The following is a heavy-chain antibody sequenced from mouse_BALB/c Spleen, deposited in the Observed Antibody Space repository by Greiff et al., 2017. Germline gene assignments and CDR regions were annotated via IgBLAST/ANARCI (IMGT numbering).Heavy chain of an antibody. CDR2: IWGDGST. V-gene: IGHV2-6-7*01. J-gene: IGHJ3*01. D-gene: IGHD1-1*01. Sequence: QVQLKESGPGLVAPSQSLSITCTVSGFSLTGYGVNWVRQPPGKGLEWLGMIWGDGSTDYNSALKSRLNISKDNSKNQVFLKMNSLQTDDTARYYCAREILRGRWADGGEGTGVTVAA. CDR1: GFSLTGYG. CDR3: AREILRGRWAD.